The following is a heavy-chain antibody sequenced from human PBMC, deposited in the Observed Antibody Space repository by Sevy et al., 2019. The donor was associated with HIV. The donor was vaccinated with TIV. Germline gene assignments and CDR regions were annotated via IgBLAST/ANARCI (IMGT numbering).Heavy chain of an antibody. V-gene: IGHV3-23*01. CDR3: AKDRGYDSSGPEDYYGMDV. CDR1: GFTFSSYV. CDR2: ISGSGGST. Sequence: GGSLRLSCAASGFTFSSYVMSWVRQAPGKGLEWVSAISGSGGSTYYADSVKGRFTISRDNSKNTLYLQMNSLRAEDTAVYYCAKDRGYDSSGPEDYYGMDVWGQGTTVTVSS. J-gene: IGHJ6*02. D-gene: IGHD3-22*01.